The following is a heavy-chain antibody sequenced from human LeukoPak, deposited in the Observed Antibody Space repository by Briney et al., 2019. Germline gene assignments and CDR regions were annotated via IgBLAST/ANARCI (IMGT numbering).Heavy chain of an antibody. J-gene: IGHJ4*02. Sequence: SETLSLTRAVYGGSFSGHYWSWIRQPPGKGLEWIGEINHSGSTNYNPSLKSRVTISVDTSKNQFSLKLSSVTAADTAVYYCARGGISGYVYWGQGTLVTVSS. CDR3: ARGGISGYVY. D-gene: IGHD5-12*01. CDR1: GGSFSGHY. CDR2: INHSGST. V-gene: IGHV4-34*01.